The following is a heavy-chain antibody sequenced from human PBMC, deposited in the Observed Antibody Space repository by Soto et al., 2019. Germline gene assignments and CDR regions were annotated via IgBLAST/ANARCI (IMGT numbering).Heavy chain of an antibody. V-gene: IGHV4-30-2*01. CDR1: GGSISSGGYS. Sequence: QLQLQESGSGLVRPSQTLSLTCAVSGGSISSGGYSWNWIRQPPGKGLEWIGYIYHSGSTLYNPSLNSRVTISVDKSKNQFSLKLTSLTAADTAVYYCARDQLEGNWFAPWGQGTLVTVSS. J-gene: IGHJ5*02. CDR2: IYHSGST. CDR3: ARDQLEGNWFAP. D-gene: IGHD1-1*01.